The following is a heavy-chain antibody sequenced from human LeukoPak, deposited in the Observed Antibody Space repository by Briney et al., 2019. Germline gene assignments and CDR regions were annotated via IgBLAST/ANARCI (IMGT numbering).Heavy chain of an antibody. D-gene: IGHD6-19*01. CDR2: ISYDGSNK. CDR1: GFTFSSYG. J-gene: IGHJ4*02. CDR3: AKDPYRGDSRGLGPHY. V-gene: IGHV3-30*18. Sequence: PGGSLRLSCAASGFTFSSYGMHWVRQAPGKGLEWVAVISYDGSNKYYADSVKGRFTISRDNSKNTLYLQMNSLRAEDTAVYYCAKDPYRGDSRGLGPHYWGQGTLVTVSS.